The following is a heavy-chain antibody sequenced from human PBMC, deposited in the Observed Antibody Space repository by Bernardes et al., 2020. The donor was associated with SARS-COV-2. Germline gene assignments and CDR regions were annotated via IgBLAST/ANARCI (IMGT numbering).Heavy chain of an antibody. CDR2: ISTSGGTT. V-gene: IGHV3-23*01. J-gene: IGHJ6*02. Sequence: GGSLRLSCVGSEFTFVDFAMSWVRQAPGKGLEWVSSISTSGGTTHYADSVKGRFTISRDNSKDTVFLQLNDLRVEDTGLYYCAKGGDQEFYFFYYGMDVWGQGTTVTV. CDR3: AKGGDQEFYFFYYGMDV. D-gene: IGHD3-16*01. CDR1: EFTFVDFA.